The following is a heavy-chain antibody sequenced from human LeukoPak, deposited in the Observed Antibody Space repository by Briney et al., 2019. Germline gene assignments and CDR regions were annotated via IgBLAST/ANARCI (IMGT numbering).Heavy chain of an antibody. J-gene: IGHJ4*02. V-gene: IGHV4-4*07. CDR3: ARESKSYDGSGFYHDY. CDR1: GDXISSYY. CDR2: IYTSGST. Sequence: PSETLSLTCTVSGDXISSYYWSWIRQPAGKGLEWIGRIYTSGSTNYNPSLKSRATMSVDTSKNQFSLKLTSVTAADTAVYYCARESKSYDGSGFYHDYWGQGTLVAVSS. D-gene: IGHD3-22*01.